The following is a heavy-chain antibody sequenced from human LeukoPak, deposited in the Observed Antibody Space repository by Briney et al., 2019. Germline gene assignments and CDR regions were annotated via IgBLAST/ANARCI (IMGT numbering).Heavy chain of an antibody. CDR3: ARDMYSSSFPPFDY. J-gene: IGHJ4*02. V-gene: IGHV1-2*02. Sequence: GASVKVTSHASVLTSAVYYMRWVRRAPGQGLEWIVWINPNSGGTNYAQKFQGRVTMTRDTSISTAYMELSRLRSDDTAVYYCARDMYSSSFPPFDYWGQGTLVTVSS. CDR2: INPNSGGT. CDR1: VLTSAVYY. D-gene: IGHD6-6*01.